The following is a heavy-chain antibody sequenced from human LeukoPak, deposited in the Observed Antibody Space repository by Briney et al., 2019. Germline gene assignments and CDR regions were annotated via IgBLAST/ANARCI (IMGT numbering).Heavy chain of an antibody. Sequence: SETLSLTCAVYGGSLSGYYWSWIRQPPGKGLEWIGEINHSGSINYNPSLKSRVTISVDTSKNQFSLKLSSVTAADTAVYYCARRFGAGTGFRHWGQGTLVTVSS. J-gene: IGHJ1*01. CDR3: ARRFGAGTGFRH. V-gene: IGHV4-34*01. CDR2: INHSGSI. D-gene: IGHD6-19*01. CDR1: GGSLSGYY.